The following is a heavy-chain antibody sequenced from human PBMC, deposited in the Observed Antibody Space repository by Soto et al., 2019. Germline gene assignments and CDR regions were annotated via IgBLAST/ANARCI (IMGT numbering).Heavy chain of an antibody. CDR1: GFTFSSYG. D-gene: IGHD7-27*01. Sequence: GGSLRLSCAASGFTFSSYGMHWVRQAPGKGLEWVAVISYDGSNKYYADSVKGRFTISRDNSKNTLYLQMNSLRAEDTAVYYCAKDRPNWGWRREDYYYGMDVWGQGTTVTVSS. CDR2: ISYDGSNK. CDR3: AKDRPNWGWRREDYYYGMDV. V-gene: IGHV3-30*18. J-gene: IGHJ6*02.